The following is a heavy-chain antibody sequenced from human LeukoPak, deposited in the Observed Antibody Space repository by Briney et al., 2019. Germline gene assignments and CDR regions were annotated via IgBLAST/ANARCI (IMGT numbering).Heavy chain of an antibody. J-gene: IGHJ4*02. CDR2: IYYSGST. D-gene: IGHD2-21*01. Sequence: SETLSLTCTVSGGSISSGDYYWSWIRQPPGKGLEWSGYIYYSGSTYYNPSLKSRVTISVDTSKNQFSLKLSSVTAADTAVYYCARESTPDIIPYFDYWGQGTLVTVSS. V-gene: IGHV4-30-4*01. CDR3: ARESTPDIIPYFDY. CDR1: GGSISSGDYY.